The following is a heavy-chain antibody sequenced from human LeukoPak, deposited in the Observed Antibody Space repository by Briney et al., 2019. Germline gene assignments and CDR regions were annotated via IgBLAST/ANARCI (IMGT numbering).Heavy chain of an antibody. CDR1: GGTFSSYA. V-gene: IGHV1-69*13. CDR3: ARDPGYCSSTSCSWVGTAWSDY. CDR2: IIPIFGTA. J-gene: IGHJ4*02. D-gene: IGHD2-2*01. Sequence: GASVKVSCKASGGTFSSYAISWVRQAPGQGLEWMGGIIPIFGTANYAQKFQGRVTITADESTSTAYMELSSLRSEDTAVYYCARDPGYCSSTSCSWVGTAWSDYWGQGTLVTVSS.